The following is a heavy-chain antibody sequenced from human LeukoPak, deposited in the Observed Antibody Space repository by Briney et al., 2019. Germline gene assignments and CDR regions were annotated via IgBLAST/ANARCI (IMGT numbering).Heavy chain of an antibody. Sequence: GGSLRLSCAASGFTFSSYGMHWVRQAPGKGLEWVAVISYDGSNKYYADSVKGRFTISRDNSKNTLYLQMNSLRAEDTAVYYCARDVLLWFGEFDYWGQGTLVTVSS. CDR3: ARDVLLWFGEFDY. D-gene: IGHD3-10*01. V-gene: IGHV3-30*03. CDR1: GFTFSSYG. J-gene: IGHJ4*02. CDR2: ISYDGSNK.